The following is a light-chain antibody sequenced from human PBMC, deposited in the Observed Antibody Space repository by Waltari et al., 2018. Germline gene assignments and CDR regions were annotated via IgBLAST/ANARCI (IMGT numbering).Light chain of an antibody. V-gene: IGKV3-20*01. Sequence: EIVLTQSPGTLSVSPGERVTVSCRASQTITGSWLTWYHQKPGQAPRLLIYGESNRAPGIPDRFSGSGSGTDFTLTISRLEPEDSAVYYCQQYDGSVVTFGGGTKVEIK. CDR2: GES. CDR3: QQYDGSVVT. J-gene: IGKJ4*01. CDR1: QTITGSW.